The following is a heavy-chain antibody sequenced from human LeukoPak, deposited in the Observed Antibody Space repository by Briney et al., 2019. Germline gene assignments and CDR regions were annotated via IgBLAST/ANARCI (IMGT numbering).Heavy chain of an antibody. Sequence: GGSLRLSCAASGFTFSSYSMNWVRQAPGKGLEWVSSISSSSSYIYYADSVKGRFTISRDNAKNSLYLQLNSLRAEDTAVYYCARGGNSGPYFDYWGQGTLVTVSS. CDR3: ARGGNSGPYFDY. CDR1: GFTFSSYS. J-gene: IGHJ4*02. CDR2: ISSSSSYI. D-gene: IGHD4-23*01. V-gene: IGHV3-21*01.